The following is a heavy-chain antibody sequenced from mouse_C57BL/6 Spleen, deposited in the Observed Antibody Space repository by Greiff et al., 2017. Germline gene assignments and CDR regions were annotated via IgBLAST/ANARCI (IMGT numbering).Heavy chain of an antibody. CDR3: ARGGYGYDEGAYYFDY. CDR1: GYTFTSYW. CDR2: IDPSDSYT. V-gene: IGHV1-59*01. Sequence: VKLQQPGAELVRPGTSVKLSCKASGYTFTSYWMHWVKQRPGQGLEWIGVIDPSDSYTNYNQKFKGKATLTVDTSSSTAYMQLSSLTSEDSAVYYCARGGYGYDEGAYYFDYWGQGTTLTVSS. D-gene: IGHD2-2*01. J-gene: IGHJ2*01.